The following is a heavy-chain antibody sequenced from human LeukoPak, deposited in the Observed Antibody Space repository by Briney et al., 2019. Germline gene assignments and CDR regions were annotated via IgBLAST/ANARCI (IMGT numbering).Heavy chain of an antibody. V-gene: IGHV3-74*01. J-gene: IGHJ3*02. CDR3: ARDEDWSGYYGAFDI. CDR1: GFTLSIYW. CDR2: INSDGSST. Sequence: PGGSMRLSCAAYGFTLSIYWMHWVRQAPGKGLVWVSRINSDGSSTSYADSVKGRFTISRDNAKNTLYLQMNSLRAEDTAVYYCARDEDWSGYYGAFDIWGQGTMVTVSS. D-gene: IGHD3-3*01.